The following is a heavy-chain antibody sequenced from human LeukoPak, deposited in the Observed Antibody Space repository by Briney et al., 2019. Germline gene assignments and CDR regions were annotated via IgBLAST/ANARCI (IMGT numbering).Heavy chain of an antibody. CDR3: ARDGYSSGWYYFDY. J-gene: IGHJ4*02. D-gene: IGHD6-19*01. V-gene: IGHV3-21*01. CDR2: ISSSSSYI. Sequence: PGGSLRLSCAASGFTFSSYSMNWVRQAPGKGLEWVSSISSSSSYIYYADSVKGRFTISRDNSKNTLYLQMNSLRAEDTAVYYCARDGYSSGWYYFDYWGQGTLVTVSS. CDR1: GFTFSSYS.